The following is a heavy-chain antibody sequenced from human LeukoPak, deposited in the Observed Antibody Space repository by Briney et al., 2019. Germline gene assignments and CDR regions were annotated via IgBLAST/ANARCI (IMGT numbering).Heavy chain of an antibody. CDR1: GFSFSTYS. V-gene: IGHV3-48*01. CDR2: ISSSSSTT. D-gene: IGHD2-2*01. J-gene: IGHJ4*02. Sequence: GGSLRLSCAASGFSFSTYSMNWVRQAPGQGLEWISYISSSSSTTYYADSVKGRFTISRDNAKNSLYLQMNSLRAGDTAVYYCTSSLSSSTSHWGQGTLVIVSS. CDR3: TSSLSSSTSH.